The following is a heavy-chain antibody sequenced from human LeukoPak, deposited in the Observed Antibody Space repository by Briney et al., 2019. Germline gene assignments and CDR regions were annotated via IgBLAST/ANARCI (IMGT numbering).Heavy chain of an antibody. CDR1: GYSISSGYY. CDR3: ARGGGSSGSHWFDP. V-gene: IGHV4-38-2*02. CDR2: IYHSGNT. Sequence: SETLSLTCTVSGYSISSGYYWGWIRQPPGKGLEWIGSIYHSGNTYYNPSLKSRVTISVDTSKNQFSLKLSSVTAADTAVYYCARGGGSSGSHWFDPWGQGTLVTVSS. D-gene: IGHD6-19*01. J-gene: IGHJ5*02.